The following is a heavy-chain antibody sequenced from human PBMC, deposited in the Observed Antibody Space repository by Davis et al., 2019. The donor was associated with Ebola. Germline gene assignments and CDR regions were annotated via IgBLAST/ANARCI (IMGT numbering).Heavy chain of an antibody. D-gene: IGHD3-3*01. CDR3: TRPGGLGFGVVKGGRYGMDV. CDR1: GFTFSGSA. J-gene: IGHJ6*02. V-gene: IGHV3-73*01. Sequence: GGSLRLSCAASGFTFSGSAMHWVRQASGKGLEWVGRIRSKANSYATAYAASVKGRFTISRDDSKNTAYLQMNSLKTEDTAVYYCTRPGGLGFGVVKGGRYGMDVWGQGTTVTVSS. CDR2: IRSKANSYAT.